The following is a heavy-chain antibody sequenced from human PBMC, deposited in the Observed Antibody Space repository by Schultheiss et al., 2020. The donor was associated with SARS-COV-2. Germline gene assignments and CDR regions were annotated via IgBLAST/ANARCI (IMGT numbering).Heavy chain of an antibody. Sequence: SETLSLTCAVYGGSFSGYYWSWIRQPPGKGLEWIGEINHSGSTNYNPSLKSRVTISVDTSKNQFSLKLSSVTAADTAVYYCARGHRATFRGIFDYWGQGTLVTVSS. CDR1: GGSFSGYY. V-gene: IGHV4-34*01. CDR3: ARGHRATFRGIFDY. D-gene: IGHD5-12*01. CDR2: INHSGST. J-gene: IGHJ4*02.